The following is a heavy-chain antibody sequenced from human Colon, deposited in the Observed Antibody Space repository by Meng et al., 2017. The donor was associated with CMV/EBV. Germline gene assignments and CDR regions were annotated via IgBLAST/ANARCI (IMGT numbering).Heavy chain of an antibody. CDR3: TRETGGSSLAY. D-gene: IGHD6-13*01. CDR1: CGSISSPSYY. V-gene: IGHV4-39*02. CDR2: IYYTGGA. J-gene: IGHJ4*02. Sequence: QLQESGPRLVKPSETLSLPCTGSCGSISSPSYYWAWVRQPPGKGLEWIGSIYYTGGAFYSPSLKSRVTISIDTSKNHFSLKLNSVTAADTAMYYCTRETGGSSLAYWGQGILVTVSS.